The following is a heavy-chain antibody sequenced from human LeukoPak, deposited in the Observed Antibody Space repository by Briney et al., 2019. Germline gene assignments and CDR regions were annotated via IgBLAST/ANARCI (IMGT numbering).Heavy chain of an antibody. J-gene: IGHJ6*03. V-gene: IGHV3-20*04. CDR1: GFTFDDYG. CDR3: ARATSSSGYYYYYMDV. CDR2: ITWNGGST. Sequence: GGSLRLSCAASGFTFDDYGMSWVRQAPGKGLEWVSGITWNGGSTGYADSVKGRFTISRDNAKNSLYLQMNSLRDEDTALCYCARATSSSGYYYYYMDVWGKGTPVTVSS. D-gene: IGHD6-6*01.